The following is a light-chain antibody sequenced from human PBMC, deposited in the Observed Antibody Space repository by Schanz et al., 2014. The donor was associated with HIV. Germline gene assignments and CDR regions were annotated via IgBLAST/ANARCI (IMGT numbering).Light chain of an antibody. CDR3: QQCVTYPYT. CDR2: SAS. CDR1: QSIGNS. V-gene: IGKV1-5*03. J-gene: IGKJ2*01. Sequence: DIQMTQSPSTLSAFVGDRVTITCRASQSIGNSLAWYQLKPGRAPKLLIYSASSLESGVPSRFSGSGSGTEFTLTISSLQPDDFATYYCQQCVTYPYTFGQGTKLDIK.